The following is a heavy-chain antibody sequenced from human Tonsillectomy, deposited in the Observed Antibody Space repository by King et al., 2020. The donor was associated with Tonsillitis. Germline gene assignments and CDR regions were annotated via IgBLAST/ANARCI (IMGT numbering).Heavy chain of an antibody. Sequence: QLVQSGAELKRPGASVKVSCLASGYTFTDYHMHWVRQAPGQGLELMGWIYPNNGGTYYAQKFQGRISLTRDTSINSVYMELTRLTSDDTALYYCVRENWYYDYWGQGTLVTVSS. V-gene: IGHV1-2*02. J-gene: IGHJ4*02. CDR1: GYTFTDYH. D-gene: IGHD1-1*01. CDR2: IYPNNGGT. CDR3: VRENWYYDY.